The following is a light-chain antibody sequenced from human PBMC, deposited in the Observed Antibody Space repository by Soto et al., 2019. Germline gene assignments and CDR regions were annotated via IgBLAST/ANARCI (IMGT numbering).Light chain of an antibody. Sequence: EIVLTQSPGTLSLSPGERATLSCRASQSVSNSYLAWYQQKPGQAPRLLIYGASRGATGIPDRFSGSGSGTDFTLTISRLEPEDFAVYYCQQYGSSPQTFGQGTKLEIK. V-gene: IGKV3-20*01. J-gene: IGKJ2*01. CDR2: GAS. CDR1: QSVSNSY. CDR3: QQYGSSPQT.